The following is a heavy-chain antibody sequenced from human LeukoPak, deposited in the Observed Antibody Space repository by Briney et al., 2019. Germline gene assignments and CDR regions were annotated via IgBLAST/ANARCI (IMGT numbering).Heavy chain of an antibody. CDR1: GGSIDITNY. CDR2: ISHGGTT. V-gene: IGHV4-4*02. D-gene: IGHD3-3*02. J-gene: IGHJ4*02. CDR3: TRESRPFCTFAY. Sequence: SETLSLTCGVSGGSIDITNYWSWVRQAPGKGLEWIGEISHGGTTNYNPSLRSRVAVSLDRANNQFSLSLTSVTAADTAVYYCTRESRPFCTFAYWGQGVLVTVSS.